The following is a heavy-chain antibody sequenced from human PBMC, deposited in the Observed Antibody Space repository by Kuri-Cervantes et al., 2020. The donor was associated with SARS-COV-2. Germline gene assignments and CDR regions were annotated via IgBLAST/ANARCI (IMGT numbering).Heavy chain of an antibody. CDR2: ISSSSSYI. CDR3: ARDRGEDIVVVVAASACDY. D-gene: IGHD2-15*01. V-gene: IGHV3-21*01. J-gene: IGHJ4*02. CDR1: GVTFSSYS. Sequence: GESLKISCAASGVTFSSYSMNWVRQAPGKGLEWVSSISSSSSYIYYADSVKGRFTISRDNAKNSLYLQMNSLRAEDTAVYYCARDRGEDIVVVVAASACDYWGQGTLVTVSS.